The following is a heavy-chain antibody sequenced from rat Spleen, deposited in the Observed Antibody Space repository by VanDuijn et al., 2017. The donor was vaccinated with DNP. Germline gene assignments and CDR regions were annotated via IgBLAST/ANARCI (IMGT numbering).Heavy chain of an antibody. Sequence: EVKLVESGGGLVQPGRSLKLSCVASGFNFNDYWMGWVRQAPGKGLEWIGEINQDSSTIKYTPSLKDKFTISRDNAQNTLYLQMTKLGSEDTAIYYCAREAFGVDYWGQGVMVTVSS. V-gene: IGHV4-2*01. CDR1: GFNFNDYW. CDR3: AREAFGVDY. CDR2: INQDSSTI. D-gene: IGHD4-3*01. J-gene: IGHJ2*01.